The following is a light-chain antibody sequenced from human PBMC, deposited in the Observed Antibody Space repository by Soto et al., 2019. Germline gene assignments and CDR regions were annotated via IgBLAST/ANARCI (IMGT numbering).Light chain of an antibody. CDR2: EVT. J-gene: IGLJ1*01. V-gene: IGLV2-14*01. Sequence: QSALTQPASVSGSPGQSITISCTGTVGLVCWYKQHPGKAPQLMIYEVTNRPSGVSNRFSGSKSGNTASLTISGLQAEDEADYYCSSYTSSSTLYVFGTGTKVTVL. CDR1: VGL. CDR3: SSYTSSSTLYV.